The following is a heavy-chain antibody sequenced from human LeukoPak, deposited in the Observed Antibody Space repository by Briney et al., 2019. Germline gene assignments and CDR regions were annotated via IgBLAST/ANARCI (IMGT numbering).Heavy chain of an antibody. V-gene: IGHV3-7*03. Sequence: GWALRLSCAACGFTFRSYWMSWVRQAPGKGLEGVANLNQDGSEKYYVDCVKGRFTIYRDSAKKSLYLQMNSLRAEDTAVYYCGRDGGPVDHWGQGTLVTVSS. D-gene: IGHD3-16*01. CDR1: GFTFRSYW. J-gene: IGHJ4*02. CDR3: GRDGGPVDH. CDR2: LNQDGSEK.